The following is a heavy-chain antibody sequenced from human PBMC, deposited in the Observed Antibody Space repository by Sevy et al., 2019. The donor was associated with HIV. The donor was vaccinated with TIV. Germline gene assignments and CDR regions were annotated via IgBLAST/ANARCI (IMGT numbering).Heavy chain of an antibody. J-gene: IGHJ4*02. CDR1: GASISNSNYY. D-gene: IGHD3-16*01. CDR3: ARHTFGWYYFDS. Sequence: SETLSLTCTVAGASISNSNYYWGWIRQPPGKGLEWIANVYYSGSTYYNPSLESRVTISVHTSKNQISLKLRSVTASERAVYYCARHTFGWYYFDSWGQGTLVTVSS. V-gene: IGHV4-39*01. CDR2: VYYSGST.